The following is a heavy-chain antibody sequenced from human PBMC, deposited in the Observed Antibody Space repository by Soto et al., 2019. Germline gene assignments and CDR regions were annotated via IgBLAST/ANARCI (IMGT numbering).Heavy chain of an antibody. CDR2: SYYIGCT. CDR1: GGSISSGDYY. D-gene: IGHD3-16*02. CDR3: ARDSRFRRIGYDYVWGSYRHKYYYYGMDV. J-gene: IGHJ6*02. V-gene: IGHV4-30-4*01. Sequence: PSETLSLTCTISGGSISSGDYYWSWIRQPPGKGLEWIGYSYYIGCTYYNPYLKSRVTISVDTSKNQFSLKLSSVTAADTAVYYCARDSRFRRIGYDYVWGSYRHKYYYYGMDVWGQGTTVTVSS.